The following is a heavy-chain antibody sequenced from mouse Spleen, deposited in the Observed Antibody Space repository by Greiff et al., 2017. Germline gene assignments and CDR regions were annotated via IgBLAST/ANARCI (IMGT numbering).Heavy chain of an antibody. CDR2: IYPGDGDT. V-gene: IGHV1-80*01. D-gene: IGHD1-1*02. CDR3: ARRGSPYAMDY. Sequence: QVQLQQSGAELVKPGASVKISCKASGYAFSSYWMNWVKQRPGKGLEWIGQIYPGDGDTNSNGKFKGKATLTAGKSSSTAYMQLSSLTSEDSAVYFCARRGSPYAMDYWGQGTSVTVSS. J-gene: IGHJ4*01. CDR1: GYAFSSYW.